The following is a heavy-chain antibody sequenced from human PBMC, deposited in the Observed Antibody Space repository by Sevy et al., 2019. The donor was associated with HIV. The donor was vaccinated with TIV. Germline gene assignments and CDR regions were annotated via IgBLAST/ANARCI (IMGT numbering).Heavy chain of an antibody. J-gene: IGHJ4*02. CDR2: ISGSGDST. D-gene: IGHD3-16*01. CDR3: AKPRGSFYFDY. CDR1: AFSFNTYA. V-gene: IGHV3-23*01. Sequence: GGSLRLSCAASAFSFNTYAMSWVRRAPGEGLEWVSTISGSGDSTFYSDSVKGRFTISRDNSKNTLYLQMNSLRAEDTAVYYCAKPRGSFYFDYWGQGTLVTVSS.